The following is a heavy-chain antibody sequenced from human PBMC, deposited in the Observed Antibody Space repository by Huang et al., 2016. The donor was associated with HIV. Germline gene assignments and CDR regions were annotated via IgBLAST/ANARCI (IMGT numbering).Heavy chain of an antibody. CDR1: GFILSNYG. J-gene: IGHJ4*02. CDR3: ARGDYYDSSGYHPGYFDY. Sequence: VQLIESGGGVVQPGKSLRLSCATSGFILSNYGMHWVRQVQGKGVKGVACIRNDGMKKNYADFVRGRFTVGRDNGNNTLFLQMRSLGVDDTAVYYCARGDYYDSSGYHPGYFDYWGQGILVTVSS. CDR2: IRNDGMKK. V-gene: IGHV3-33*04. D-gene: IGHD3-22*01.